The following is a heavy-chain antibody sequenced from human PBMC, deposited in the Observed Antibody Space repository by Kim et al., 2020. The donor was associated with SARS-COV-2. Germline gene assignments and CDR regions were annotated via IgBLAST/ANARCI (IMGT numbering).Heavy chain of an antibody. CDR3: VRSNGPFDI. Sequence: GTTYYNPSLKSRRSISVDTSKNQFSLNLYSVTAADTAVYYCVRSNGPFDIWGQGTMVTVSS. CDR2: GTT. V-gene: IGHV4-39*01. J-gene: IGHJ3*02.